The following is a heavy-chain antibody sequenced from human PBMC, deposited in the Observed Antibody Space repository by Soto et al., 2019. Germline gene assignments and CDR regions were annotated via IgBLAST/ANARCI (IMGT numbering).Heavy chain of an antibody. Sequence: SVKVSCKASGGGNLRDYRTTWVRRAPGQGLEWMGGIIPKLGSANYAQNFQGRVTVTADESTNTVYMELRSLRSDDTAVYYCARGRGGYNFGAVYWGQGTPVPVSS. CDR2: IIPKLGSA. V-gene: IGHV1-69*13. CDR3: ARGRGGYNFGAVY. CDR1: GGGNLRDYR. J-gene: IGHJ4*02. D-gene: IGHD5-12*01.